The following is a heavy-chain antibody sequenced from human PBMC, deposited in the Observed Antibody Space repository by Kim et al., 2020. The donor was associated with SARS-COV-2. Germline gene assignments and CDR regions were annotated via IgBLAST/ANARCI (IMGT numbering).Heavy chain of an antibody. CDR2: SGSR. V-gene: IGHV4-34*01. Sequence: SGSRNCNPSLKSRVTMSVDTSKNQFSLKLSSVTAADTAVYYCAAGAPGHWGQGTLVTVS. J-gene: IGHJ1*01. CDR3: AAGAPGH.